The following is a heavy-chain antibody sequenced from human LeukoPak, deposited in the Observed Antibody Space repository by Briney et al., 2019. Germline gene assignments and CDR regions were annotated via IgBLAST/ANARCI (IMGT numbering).Heavy chain of an antibody. Sequence: PSETLSLTCTVSGGSISSGSYYWSWIRQPAGEGLEWIGRIYTSGSTNYNPSLKSRVTISVDTSKNQFSLKLSSVTAADTAVYYCARGDDSSGYKTHWGQGTLVTVSS. D-gene: IGHD3-22*01. V-gene: IGHV4-61*02. J-gene: IGHJ4*02. CDR1: GGSISSGSYY. CDR2: IYTSGST. CDR3: ARGDDSSGYKTH.